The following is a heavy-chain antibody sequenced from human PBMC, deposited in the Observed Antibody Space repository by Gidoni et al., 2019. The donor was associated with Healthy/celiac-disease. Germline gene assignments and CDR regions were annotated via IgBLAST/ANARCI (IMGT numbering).Heavy chain of an antibody. D-gene: IGHD2-2*01. Sequence: EVQLVESGGGLVQPGGSLRLSCAASGFTFSSYWMSWVRQAPEKGLEWVANIKQDGSEKYYVDSVKGRFTISRDNAKNSLYLQMNSLRAEDTAVYYCARDVPAAIGDAFDIWGQGTMVTVSS. CDR1: GFTFSSYW. V-gene: IGHV3-7*03. J-gene: IGHJ3*02. CDR3: ARDVPAAIGDAFDI. CDR2: IKQDGSEK.